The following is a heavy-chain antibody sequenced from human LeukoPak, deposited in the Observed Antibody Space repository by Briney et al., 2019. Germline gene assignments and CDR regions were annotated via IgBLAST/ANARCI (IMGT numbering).Heavy chain of an antibody. CDR1: GFTFSSYA. D-gene: IGHD6-13*01. Sequence: PGGSLRLSCAASGFTFSSYAMSWVRQAPGKGLEWVSAISGSGGSTYYADSVKGRLTISRDNSKNTLYLQMNSLRAEDTAVYYCAKDFSVSSWFRMDVWGQGTTVTVSS. J-gene: IGHJ6*02. V-gene: IGHV3-23*01. CDR2: ISGSGGST. CDR3: AKDFSVSSWFRMDV.